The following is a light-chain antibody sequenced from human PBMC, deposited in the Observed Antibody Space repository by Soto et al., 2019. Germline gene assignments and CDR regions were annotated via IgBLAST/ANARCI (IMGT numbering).Light chain of an antibody. CDR1: QSVSSN. Sequence: EIVMTQSPATLSVSPGERATLPCRASQSVSSNLAWYQQKPGQAPRLLIYGASTRATGIPARFSGSGSGTEFTLTISSLQSEDFAVYYCQQYNNWPFVAFGQGTKVEIK. CDR3: QQYNNWPFVA. V-gene: IGKV3-15*01. J-gene: IGKJ1*01. CDR2: GAS.